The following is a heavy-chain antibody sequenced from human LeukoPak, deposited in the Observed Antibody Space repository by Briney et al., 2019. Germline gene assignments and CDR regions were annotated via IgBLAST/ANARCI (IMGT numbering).Heavy chain of an antibody. J-gene: IGHJ4*02. CDR3: AKDRSSSWYFDY. D-gene: IGHD6-13*01. CDR1: GLTFTNYA. CDR2: ISGSGDNT. V-gene: IGHV3-23*01. Sequence: GGSLRLSCAASGLTFTNYAMSWLRQAPGKGLEWVAAISGSGDNTYYADSVKGRFTISRDNSRNTLYLQMNSLRGEDTAVYYCAKDRSSSWYFDYWGQGTLVTVSS.